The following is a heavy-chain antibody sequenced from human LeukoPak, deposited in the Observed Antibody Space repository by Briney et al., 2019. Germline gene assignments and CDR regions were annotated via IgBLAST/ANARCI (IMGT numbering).Heavy chain of an antibody. CDR1: GFSFGAYA. CDR2: VSPSGGAT. D-gene: IGHD2-8*01. CDR3: ARMVGLSSYFDY. V-gene: IGHV3-23*01. Sequence: GGSLRLSCAASGFSFGAYAMAWVRQAPGKGLEWVSSVSPSGGATYYADSVKGRITISRDSYTLYLHLNSLRADDTAVYYCARMVGLSSYFDYWGQGTLVTVSS. J-gene: IGHJ4*02.